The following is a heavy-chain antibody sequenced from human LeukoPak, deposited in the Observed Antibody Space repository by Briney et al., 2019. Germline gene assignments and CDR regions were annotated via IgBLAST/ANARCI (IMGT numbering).Heavy chain of an antibody. CDR2: INSDGRTT. D-gene: IGHD2-15*01. CDR1: GFTFSSHW. J-gene: IGHJ4*02. Sequence: GGSLRLSCAASGFTFSSHWMHWVRQAPGKGLVWVSRINSDGRTTNYADSVKGRFTISRDNAKNMLYLQMNSLRAEDTAVYYCAKDFRWSFDYWGQGTLVTVSS. CDR3: AKDFRWSFDY. V-gene: IGHV3-74*01.